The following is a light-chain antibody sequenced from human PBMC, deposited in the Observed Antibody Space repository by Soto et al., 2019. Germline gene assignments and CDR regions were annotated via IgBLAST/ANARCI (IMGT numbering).Light chain of an antibody. CDR2: DVS. V-gene: IGLV2-14*01. Sequence: QSALTQPASVSGSPGQSITISCTGTSSDVGGYIYVSWHQQHPATAPKLMIYDVSNRPPGVSNRFSGSKSGNTTSLTISGLQAEDEADYYCSSFTSSNTLVFGGGTKLTVL. CDR3: SSFTSSNTLV. J-gene: IGLJ2*01. CDR1: SSDVGGYIY.